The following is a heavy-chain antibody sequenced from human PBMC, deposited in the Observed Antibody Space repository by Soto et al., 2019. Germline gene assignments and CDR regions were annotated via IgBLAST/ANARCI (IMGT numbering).Heavy chain of an antibody. CDR3: ARDRTDDSSGSYLGYFDY. CDR2: IYYSGST. V-gene: IGHV4-31*03. D-gene: IGHD3-22*01. Sequence: QVQLQESGPGLVKPSQTLSLTCTVSGGSISSGGYYWSWIRQHPGKGLEWIGYIYYSGSTYYNPSLKSRVTISVDTSKNQFSLKLSSVTAADTAVYYCARDRTDDSSGSYLGYFDYWGQGTLVTVSS. CDR1: GGSISSGGYY. J-gene: IGHJ4*02.